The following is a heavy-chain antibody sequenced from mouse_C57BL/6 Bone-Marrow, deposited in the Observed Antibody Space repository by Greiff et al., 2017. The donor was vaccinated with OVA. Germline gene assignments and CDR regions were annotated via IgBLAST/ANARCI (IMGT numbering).Heavy chain of an antibody. CDR2: IDPENGDT. CDR1: GFNIKDDY. D-gene: IGHD1-1*01. J-gene: IGHJ3*01. V-gene: IGHV14-4*01. Sequence: EVKLVESGAELVRPGASVKLSCTASGFNIKDDYMHWVKQRPEQGLEWIGWIDPENGDTEYASKFQGKATITADTSSNTAYLQLSSLTSEDTAVYYCTMDYGSSPFAYWGQGTLVTVFA. CDR3: TMDYGSSPFAY.